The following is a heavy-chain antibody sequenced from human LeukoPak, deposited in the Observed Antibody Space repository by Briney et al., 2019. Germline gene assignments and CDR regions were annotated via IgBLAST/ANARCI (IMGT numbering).Heavy chain of an antibody. CDR3: TADWDGWYRGIDF. CDR1: GFTFSSYW. V-gene: IGHV3-15*01. Sequence: GGSLRLSCAASGFTFSSYWMTWVRQAPRKGRECVGLFKRRAYGGTTECAARVKGIFNISRQVPKHAVYVHVNSLQTGDTAVYYCTADWDGWYRGIDFWGQGTLVSVSS. CDR2: FKRRAYGGTT. D-gene: IGHD2-15*01. J-gene: IGHJ4*02.